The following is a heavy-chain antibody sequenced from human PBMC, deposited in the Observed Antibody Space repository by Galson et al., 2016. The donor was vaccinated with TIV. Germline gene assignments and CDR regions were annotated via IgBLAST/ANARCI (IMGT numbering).Heavy chain of an antibody. CDR1: GLLVSDNY. J-gene: IGHJ4*02. CDR3: ATSTMPNLGDN. V-gene: IGHV3-53*05. CDR2: IYPSGAS. D-gene: IGHD7-27*01. Sequence: SLRLSCAASGLLVSDNYMSWVRQPPGKGLEWVPIIYPSGASYYPESTESVKGRFTISRDDSKNTVFLQINSLRVDDTAVYYCATSTMPNLGDNWGQGTLVTVST.